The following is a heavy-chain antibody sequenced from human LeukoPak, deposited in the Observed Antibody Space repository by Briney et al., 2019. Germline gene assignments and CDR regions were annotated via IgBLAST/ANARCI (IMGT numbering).Heavy chain of an antibody. V-gene: IGHV4-31*03. D-gene: IGHD3-22*01. CDR2: ISCSGST. Sequence: SETLSLTCTVSGGSISSGGHYWVWIPQHPGQGLEWIAYISCSGSTYSNPSIKRRIIISVDTSKNRFSLKLSSVTAADTAVYFCARGAFNYYDTIGYSNDAFDIWGQGTMVTVSS. CDR3: ARGAFNYYDTIGYSNDAFDI. J-gene: IGHJ3*02. CDR1: GGSISSGGHY.